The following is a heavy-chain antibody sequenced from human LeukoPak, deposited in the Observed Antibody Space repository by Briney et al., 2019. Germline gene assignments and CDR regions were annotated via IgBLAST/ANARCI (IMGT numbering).Heavy chain of an antibody. Sequence: GGSLRLSCAASGFTFSSYRMNWVRQAPGKGLEWVSYISSSSSTIYYADSVKGRFTISRDNAKNSLYPQMNSLRAEDTAVYYCARGLFGELHSWGQGTLVTVSS. CDR1: GFTFSSYR. V-gene: IGHV3-48*01. D-gene: IGHD3-10*01. CDR3: ARGLFGELHS. CDR2: ISSSSSTI. J-gene: IGHJ5*02.